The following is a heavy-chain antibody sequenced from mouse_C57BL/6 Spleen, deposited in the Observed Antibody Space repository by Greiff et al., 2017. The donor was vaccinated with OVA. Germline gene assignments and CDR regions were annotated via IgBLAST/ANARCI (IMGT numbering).Heavy chain of an antibody. V-gene: IGHV1-76*01. CDR3: SRGDYGGAWFAY. J-gene: IGHJ3*01. D-gene: IGHD2-4*01. CDR2: IYPGSGNT. CDR1: GYTFTDYY. Sequence: QVTLNVCGAELVRPGASVKLSCKASGYTFTDYYINWVKQRPGQGLEWIARIYPGSGNTYYNEKFKGKATLTAEKSSSTAYMQLSSLTSEDSAVYVCSRGDYGGAWFAYWGQGTLVTVSA.